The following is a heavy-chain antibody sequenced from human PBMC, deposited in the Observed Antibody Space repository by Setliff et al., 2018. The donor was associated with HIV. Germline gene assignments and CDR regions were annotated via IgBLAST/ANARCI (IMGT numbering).Heavy chain of an antibody. CDR1: GYNFAGYW. V-gene: IGHV5-51*01. J-gene: IGHJ3*01. D-gene: IGHD3-10*02. CDR3: ARQWGDGSYYVLDV. CDR2: IYPGDSDI. Sequence: GESLKISCKVPGYNFAGYWIAWVRQMPGKGLEWMGFIYPGDSDIRYSPSFQGQVTTSVDKSISTAYLRWSSLKSSDTAMYYCARQWGDGSYYVLDVWGQGTMVTVSS.